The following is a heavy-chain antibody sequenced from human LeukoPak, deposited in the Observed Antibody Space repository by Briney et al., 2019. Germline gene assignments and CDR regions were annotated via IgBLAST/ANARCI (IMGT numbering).Heavy chain of an antibody. Sequence: PSETLSLTCTVSGGFISSYYWSWIRQPPGKGLEWIGYIYYSGSTNCNPSLKSRVTISVDTSKNQFSLKLSSVTAADTAVYYCARQYGSGWSDAFDIWGQGTMVTVSS. J-gene: IGHJ3*02. CDR3: ARQYGSGWSDAFDI. V-gene: IGHV4-59*08. CDR1: GGFISSYY. CDR2: IYYSGST. D-gene: IGHD6-19*01.